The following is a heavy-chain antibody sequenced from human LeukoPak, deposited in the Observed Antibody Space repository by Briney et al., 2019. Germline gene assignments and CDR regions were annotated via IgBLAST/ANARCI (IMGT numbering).Heavy chain of an antibody. CDR3: AKSGGYGLIDY. V-gene: IGHV4-34*01. Sequence: SETLSLTCAVYGGSFSGYYWSWIRQPPGKGLEWIGNIYYSGSTYYNASLQSRVTISIDTSKNQFSLRLNSVTAADTAMYYCAKSGGYGLIDYWGQGTLVTVSS. CDR2: IYYSGST. CDR1: GGSFSGYY. J-gene: IGHJ4*02. D-gene: IGHD1-26*01.